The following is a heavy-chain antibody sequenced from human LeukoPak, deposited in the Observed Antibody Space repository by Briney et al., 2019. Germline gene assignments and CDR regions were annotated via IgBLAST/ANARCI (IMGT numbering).Heavy chain of an antibody. CDR3: ARYAYDYSSGSSTFDY. Sequence: SQTLSLTCAVSGGSISSGGYSWSWIRQPPGKGLEWIGYIYHSGSTYYNPSLKSRVTISVDRSKNQFSLKLSSVTAADTAVYYCARYAYDYSSGSSTFDYWGQGTLVTVSS. D-gene: IGHD6-19*01. CDR2: IYHSGST. CDR1: GGSISSGGYS. V-gene: IGHV4-30-2*01. J-gene: IGHJ4*02.